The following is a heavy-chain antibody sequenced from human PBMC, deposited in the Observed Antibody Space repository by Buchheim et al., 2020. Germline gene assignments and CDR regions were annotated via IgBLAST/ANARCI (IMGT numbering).Heavy chain of an antibody. J-gene: IGHJ4*02. CDR2: LNPNTGNT. D-gene: IGHD2-8*02. Sequence: QVQLVQSGAEVKKPGASVKVSCKASAYTFTSYDINWVRQATGQGLEWMGWLNPNTGNTDYAQKFQGRVTMTRNSSISTAYMELSSLRSEDTAVYYCARGRCTGGVCSRGKLLDYWGQGTL. CDR3: ARGRCTGGVCSRGKLLDY. CDR1: AYTFTSYD. V-gene: IGHV1-8*01.